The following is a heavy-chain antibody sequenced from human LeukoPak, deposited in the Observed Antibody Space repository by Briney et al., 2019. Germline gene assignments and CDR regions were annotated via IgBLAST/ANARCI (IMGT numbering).Heavy chain of an antibody. CDR2: FYNSGST. CDR3: VLMPGY. CDR1: GGSISSSNYY. J-gene: IGHJ4*02. D-gene: IGHD2-2*01. V-gene: IGHV4-39*01. Sequence: SETLSLTCTVSGGSISSSNYYWGWVRQPPGKGLEWIGSFYNSGSTYYNPSLKSRVTISVDTSKKQFSLRLTSVTAADTAVYYCVLMPGYWGQGILVAVSS.